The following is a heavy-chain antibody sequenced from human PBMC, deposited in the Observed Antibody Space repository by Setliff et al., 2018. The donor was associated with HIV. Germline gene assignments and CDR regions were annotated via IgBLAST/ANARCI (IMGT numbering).Heavy chain of an antibody. CDR3: ARGGANPSWFDS. Sequence: PGGSLRLSCAASGFIFRNYWMHWVRQAPGKGLVWVSRINTDGSSATYADSVKGRFTNSRDNAKNTLYLQMDSLRAEDTAVYYCARGGANPSWFDSWGQGTLVTVSS. J-gene: IGHJ5*01. D-gene: IGHD3-16*01. V-gene: IGHV3-74*03. CDR2: INTDGSSA. CDR1: GFIFRNYW.